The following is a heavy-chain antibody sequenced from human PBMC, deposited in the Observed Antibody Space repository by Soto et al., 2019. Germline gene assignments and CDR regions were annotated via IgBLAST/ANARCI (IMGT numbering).Heavy chain of an antibody. CDR1: GGTFSSYA. J-gene: IGHJ4*02. CDR2: IIPIFGTA. Sequence: SVKVSCKASGGTFSSYAISWVRQAPGQGLEWMGGIIPIFGTANYAQKFQGRVTITADESTSTAYMELSSLRSEDTAVYYCARGSPHLYGDALGYFDYWGQGTLVTVSS. D-gene: IGHD4-17*01. V-gene: IGHV1-69*13. CDR3: ARGSPHLYGDALGYFDY.